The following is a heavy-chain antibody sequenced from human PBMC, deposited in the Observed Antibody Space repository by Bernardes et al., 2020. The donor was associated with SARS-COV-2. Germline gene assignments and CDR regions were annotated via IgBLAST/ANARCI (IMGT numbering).Heavy chain of an antibody. CDR1: GGSISSGSYY. CDR2: IYTSGST. J-gene: IGHJ1*01. V-gene: IGHV4-61*02. D-gene: IGHD2-15*01. Sequence: SETLSLTCTVSGGSISSGSYYWSWIRQPAGKGLEWIGRIYTSGSTNYNPSLKSRVNISVDTSKNQFSLKLSSVTAADTAVYYCARGFGGPAYFQHWGQGTLVTVSS. CDR3: ARGFGGPAYFQH.